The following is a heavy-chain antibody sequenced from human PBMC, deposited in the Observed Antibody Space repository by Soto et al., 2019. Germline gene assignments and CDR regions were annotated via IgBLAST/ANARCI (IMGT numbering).Heavy chain of an antibody. V-gene: IGHV4-38-2*02. Sequence: PSETLSLTCAVSGYSISSGYYWGWIRQPPGKGLEWIGSIYHSGSTYYNPSLKSRVTISVDTSKNQFSLKLSSVTAADTAVYYCARDVYYDFWSRASGVFDILGQWTMVTFS. CDR1: GYSISSGYY. CDR2: IYHSGST. CDR3: ARDVYYDFWSRASGVFDI. J-gene: IGHJ3*02. D-gene: IGHD3-3*01.